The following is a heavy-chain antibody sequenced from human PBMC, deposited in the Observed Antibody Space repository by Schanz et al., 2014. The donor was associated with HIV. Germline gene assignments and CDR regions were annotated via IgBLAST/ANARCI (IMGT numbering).Heavy chain of an antibody. Sequence: QVQLVQSGTEVSKPGTSVKVSCKTSGYAFSDYYLHWVRQAPGQGLEWMGWINPNSGSTNYARKFQGRVTFSRDTSTGTAYMEVTKLTYDDTAVNYCARDWENNWRYVGGFDSWGLGTLVIVSS. CDR2: INPNSGST. V-gene: IGHV1-2*02. CDR1: GYAFSDYY. CDR3: ARDWENNWRYVGGFDS. D-gene: IGHD1-20*01. J-gene: IGHJ4*02.